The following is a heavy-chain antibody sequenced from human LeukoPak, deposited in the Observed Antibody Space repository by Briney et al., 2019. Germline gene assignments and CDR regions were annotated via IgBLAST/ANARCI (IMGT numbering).Heavy chain of an antibody. CDR3: AKAEGDHIVVVPAALVYGMDV. J-gene: IGHJ6*02. Sequence: GRSLRPSCAASGFTFSSYGMHWVRQAPGKGLEWVAVISYDGSNKYYADSVKGRFTISRDNSKNTLYLQMNSLRAEDTAVYYCAKAEGDHIVVVPAALVYGMDVWGQGTTVTVSS. CDR2: ISYDGSNK. V-gene: IGHV3-30*18. CDR1: GFTFSSYG. D-gene: IGHD2-2*01.